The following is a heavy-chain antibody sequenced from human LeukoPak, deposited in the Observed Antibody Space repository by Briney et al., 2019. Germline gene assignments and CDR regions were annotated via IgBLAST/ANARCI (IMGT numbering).Heavy chain of an antibody. V-gene: IGHV1-2*04. CDR3: ARAPRGNWNDVADYFDY. CDR2: INPNSGGT. Sequence: ASVNVSCKASGYTFTGYYMHWVRQAPGQGLEWMGWINPNSGGTNYAQKFQGWVTMTRDTSISTAYMELSRLRSDDTAVYYCARAPRGNWNDVADYFDYWGQGTLVTVSS. J-gene: IGHJ4*02. D-gene: IGHD1-1*01. CDR1: GYTFTGYY.